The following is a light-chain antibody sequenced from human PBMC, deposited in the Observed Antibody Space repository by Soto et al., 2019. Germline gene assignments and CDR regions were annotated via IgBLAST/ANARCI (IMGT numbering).Light chain of an antibody. J-gene: IGLJ1*01. V-gene: IGLV2-14*01. CDR1: SSDAGAYNY. CDR3: TSYTSRSALYV. Sequence: QSVLTQPASVSGSPGQSITISCTGTSSDAGAYNYVSWYQHNAGKAPKLMIYEVRKRPSGVSNRFSGSKSGNTASLTISGLQPEDEADYYCTSYTSRSALYVFGTGTKLTVL. CDR2: EVR.